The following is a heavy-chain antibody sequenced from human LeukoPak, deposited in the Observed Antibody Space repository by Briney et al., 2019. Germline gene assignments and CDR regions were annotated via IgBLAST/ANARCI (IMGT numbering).Heavy chain of an antibody. CDR2: ISSSSSYI. J-gene: IGHJ4*02. D-gene: IGHD5-24*01. CDR3: ARDRRWLQLVVDY. Sequence: GGSLRFSCAASGFTFSSYSMNWVRQAPGKGLEWVSSISSSSSYIYYADSVKGRFTISRDNAKNSLYLQMNSLRAEDTAVYYCARDRRWLQLVVDYWGQGTLVTVSS. CDR1: GFTFSSYS. V-gene: IGHV3-21*01.